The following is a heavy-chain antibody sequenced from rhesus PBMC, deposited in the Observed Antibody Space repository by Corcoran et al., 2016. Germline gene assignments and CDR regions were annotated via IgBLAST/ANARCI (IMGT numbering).Heavy chain of an antibody. V-gene: IGHV4-93*02. CDR1: GGSISSSNW. J-gene: IGHJ4*01. D-gene: IGHD6-31*01. Sequence: QVQLQESGPAVVKPSETLSLTCAVSGGSISSSNWWSWIRQSPGKGLEWIGGIYGSGWSTEYNPSLKCRVTISIDTSKNQVSLKLSSVTAADTAVYYCARHARTYSSGWPYHFDYWGQGVLVTVSS. CDR2: IYGSGWST. CDR3: ARHARTYSSGWPYHFDY.